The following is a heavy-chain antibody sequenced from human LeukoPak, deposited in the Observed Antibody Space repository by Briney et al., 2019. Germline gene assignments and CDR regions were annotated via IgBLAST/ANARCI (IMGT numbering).Heavy chain of an antibody. CDR3: ARDSGSYSFQS. CDR2: RYDTGGT. Sequence: PSETLSLTCTVSGDSISSNYWSWIRQPPGKGLEWIGCRYDTGGTNYNPSLQSRVTISVDTSKNQFSLKLTSVTAADTAVYYCARDSGSYSFQSWGQGTLVTVFS. J-gene: IGHJ4*02. D-gene: IGHD1-26*01. V-gene: IGHV4-59*01. CDR1: GDSISSNY.